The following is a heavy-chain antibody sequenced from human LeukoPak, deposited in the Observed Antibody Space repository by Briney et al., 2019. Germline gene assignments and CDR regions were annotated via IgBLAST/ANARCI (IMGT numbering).Heavy chain of an antibody. J-gene: IGHJ4*02. D-gene: IGHD3-22*01. CDR3: ARASWYYDSSGYRFDY. CDR1: GGTFSSYA. CDR2: IIPIFGTA. V-gene: IGHV1-69*06. Sequence: GASVKVSCKASGGTFSSYAISWVRQAPGQGLEWMGGIIPIFGTANYAQKFQGRVTITADKSTSTAYMELSSLRSEDTAVYYCARASWYYDSSGYRFDYWGQGTLVTVSS.